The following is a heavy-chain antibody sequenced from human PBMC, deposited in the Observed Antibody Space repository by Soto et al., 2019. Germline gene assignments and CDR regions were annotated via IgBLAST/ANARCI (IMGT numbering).Heavy chain of an antibody. CDR1: GLTGSTNP. CDR3: ARDGSGL. CDR2: IYTGGGT. Sequence: EVQLVESGGGLVQPGGSLRLSCAASGLTGSTNPMSWFRQAPGKGLEWVSVIYTGGGTHYADAVKGRFTISRDNSKNTVNLQMNSLIPEDTAVYYCARDGSGLWGQGTLVTVSS. J-gene: IGHJ4*02. V-gene: IGHV3-66*01.